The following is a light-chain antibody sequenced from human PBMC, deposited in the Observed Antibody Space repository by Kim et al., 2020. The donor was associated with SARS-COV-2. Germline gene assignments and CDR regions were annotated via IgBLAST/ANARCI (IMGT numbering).Light chain of an antibody. CDR2: EVN. CDR3: YAFAGSDSYL. J-gene: IGLJ1*01. V-gene: IGLV2-11*03. Sequence: PRQSVTISCTGTRSDVVAYDSVSWYQQHPGKAPKLIIFEVNKPSGVPDRFSGSKSGNTASLTISGLQAEDEADYYCYAFAGSDSYLFGTGTKVTVL. CDR1: RSDVVAYDS.